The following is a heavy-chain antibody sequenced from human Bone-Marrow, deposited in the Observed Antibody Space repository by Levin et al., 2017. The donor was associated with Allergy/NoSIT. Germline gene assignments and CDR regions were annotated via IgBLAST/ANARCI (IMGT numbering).Heavy chain of an antibody. CDR3: ARDTSGWLYGMDV. J-gene: IGHJ6*02. Sequence: GESLKISCAASEFTFSSYTMNWVRQAPGKGLEWVSSISFSSSYIYYADSVKGRFTISRDNAKNSLYLQMDSLRAEDTAVYYCARDTSGWLYGMDVWGQGTTVTVSS. CDR2: ISFSSSYI. D-gene: IGHD6-19*01. V-gene: IGHV3-21*01. CDR1: EFTFSSYT.